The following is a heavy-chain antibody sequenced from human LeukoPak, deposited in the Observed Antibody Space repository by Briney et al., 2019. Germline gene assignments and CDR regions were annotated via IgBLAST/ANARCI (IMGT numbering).Heavy chain of an antibody. CDR2: MYYSGST. D-gene: IGHD2-15*01. J-gene: IGHJ4*02. CDR1: GGPIASPHHY. Sequence: PSETLSLTCTVSGGPIASPHHYWGWIRQPPGKGLEWLGSMYYSGSTYYNPSLNSRATMSVDTSKSQFSLRLSSVTAADTAVYYCARASSGGIFDYWGQGTLVTVSS. CDR3: ARASSGGIFDY. V-gene: IGHV4-39*07.